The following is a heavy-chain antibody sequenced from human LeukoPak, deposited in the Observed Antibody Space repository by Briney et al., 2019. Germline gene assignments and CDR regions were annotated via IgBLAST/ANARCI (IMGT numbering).Heavy chain of an antibody. V-gene: IGHV4-59*12. J-gene: IGHJ4*02. CDR2: IYYSGSA. D-gene: IGHD3-22*01. CDR3: ATEGDSSGYFDY. Sequence: SETLSLTCSVSGGSISNYYWSWIRQPPGKGLEWIGRIYYSGSANYNPSLKSRVTISVDTSKNRFSLKLSSVTAADTAVYYCATEGDSSGYFDYWGQGTLVTVSS. CDR1: GGSISNYY.